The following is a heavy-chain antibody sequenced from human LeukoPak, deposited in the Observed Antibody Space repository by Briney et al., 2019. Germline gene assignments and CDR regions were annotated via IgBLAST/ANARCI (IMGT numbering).Heavy chain of an antibody. CDR1: GGSISSSSYY. CDR3: ARAPTADNWNVAPRNWFDP. V-gene: IGHV4-39*07. D-gene: IGHD1-20*01. Sequence: PSETLSLTCTVSGGSISSSSYYWGWIPQPPGKGLEWVGSIYYSGSTYYNPSLKSRVTISVDTSKNQFSLKLSSVTAADTAVYYCARAPTADNWNVAPRNWFDPWGQGTLVTVSS. J-gene: IGHJ5*02. CDR2: IYYSGST.